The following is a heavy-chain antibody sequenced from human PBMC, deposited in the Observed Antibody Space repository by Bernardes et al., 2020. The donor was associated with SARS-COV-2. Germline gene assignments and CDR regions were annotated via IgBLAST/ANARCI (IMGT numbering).Heavy chain of an antibody. V-gene: IGHV4-4*07. Sequence: SDTLSLTCTVSGGSISSYYWSWFRQPAGKGLEWIGRIYPIGITNYNPSLKSRVTMSVDTSTNQFSLKLSSVTAADTAVYYCARAGKGWELLRAEAFDIWGKGTMVTVSS. J-gene: IGHJ3*02. CDR3: ARAGKGWELLRAEAFDI. CDR2: IYPIGIT. D-gene: IGHD1-26*01. CDR1: GGSISSYY.